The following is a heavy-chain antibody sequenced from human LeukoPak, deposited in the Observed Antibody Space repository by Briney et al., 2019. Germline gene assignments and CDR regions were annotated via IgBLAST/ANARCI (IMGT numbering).Heavy chain of an antibody. Sequence: GGSLRLSCAASGFTFSSYAMSWFRQAPGKGLEWVGFIRSKPYGGTTEYAASVKGRFTISRDDSKTIAYLQMNSLKTEDTAVYYCARGSDTVFGVARDGFDHWGQGTLVTVSS. CDR3: ARGSDTVFGVARDGFDH. V-gene: IGHV3-49*03. D-gene: IGHD3-3*01. J-gene: IGHJ4*02. CDR1: GFTFSSYA. CDR2: IRSKPYGGTT.